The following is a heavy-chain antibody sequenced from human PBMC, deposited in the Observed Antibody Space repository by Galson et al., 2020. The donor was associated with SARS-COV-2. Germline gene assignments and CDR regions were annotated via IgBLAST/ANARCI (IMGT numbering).Heavy chain of an antibody. J-gene: IGHJ4*02. Sequence: SETLSLTCSVSGYSISSGYYWGWLRQPPGKGLEWIGSIYHSGSTSYNQSLRSRVTISVDTSKNQFSLKLSAVTAADTAVYFCARDVRAGGYALFEHWDQGTLVTVSS. CDR2: IYHSGST. CDR1: GYSISSGYY. V-gene: IGHV4-38-2*02. D-gene: IGHD3-22*01. CDR3: ARDVRAGGYALFEH.